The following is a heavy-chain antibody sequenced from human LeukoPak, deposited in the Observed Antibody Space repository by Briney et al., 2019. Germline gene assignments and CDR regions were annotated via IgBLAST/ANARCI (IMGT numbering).Heavy chain of an antibody. CDR2: MNPNSGYT. V-gene: IGHV1-8*03. Sequence: GASVKVSCKPSGYTFNMDVINRIRQATGQGLEWMGWMNPNSGYTGYAQKFQGRVTITRETSISTAYMELSSLRSEDTAVYYCARVAGSIDYWGQGTVVSVSS. J-gene: IGHJ4*02. CDR1: GYTFNMDV. CDR3: ARVAGSIDY. D-gene: IGHD6-19*01.